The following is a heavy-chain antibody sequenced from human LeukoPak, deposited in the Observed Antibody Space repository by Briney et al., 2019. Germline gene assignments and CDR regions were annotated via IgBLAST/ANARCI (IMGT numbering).Heavy chain of an antibody. J-gene: IGHJ4*02. D-gene: IGHD3-9*01. V-gene: IGHV3-23*01. Sequence: GGSLRLSCAASGFTFSSYAMSWVRQAPGKGLEWASAISGSGGSTYYADSVKGRFTISRDNSKNTLYLQMNSLRAEDTAVYYCAKDDEYDILTGGNFDYWGQGTLVTVSS. CDR3: AKDDEYDILTGGNFDY. CDR2: ISGSGGST. CDR1: GFTFSSYA.